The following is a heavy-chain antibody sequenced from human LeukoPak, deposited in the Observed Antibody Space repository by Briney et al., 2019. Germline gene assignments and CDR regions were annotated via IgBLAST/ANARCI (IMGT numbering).Heavy chain of an antibody. CDR2: IRSNSDGGTI. V-gene: IGHV3-15*07. Sequence: GGSLRLSCATSGFTFSNAWMNWVRQAPGKGLEWVGRIRSNSDGGTIDYAAPVKGRFTLSRDDSKTTLYLQMNSLQTEDSAVYYCATDFYDSTWGQGTLVTVSS. CDR1: GFTFSNAW. CDR3: ATDFYDST. D-gene: IGHD3-22*01. J-gene: IGHJ5*02.